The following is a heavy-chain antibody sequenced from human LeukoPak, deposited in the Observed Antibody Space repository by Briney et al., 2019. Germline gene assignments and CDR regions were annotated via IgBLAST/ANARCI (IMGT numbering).Heavy chain of an antibody. V-gene: IGHV3-53*01. J-gene: IGHJ4*02. CDR1: GFTVSSNY. Sequence: PGGSLRLSCAASGFTVSSNYMSWVRQAPGKGLEWVSVIYSGGSTYYADSVKGRFTISRDNSKNTLYLQMNSLRAEDTAVYYCARDLASCAGDCYSDGFDYWGQGALVTVSS. CDR2: IYSGGST. CDR3: ARDLASCAGDCYSDGFDY. D-gene: IGHD2-21*02.